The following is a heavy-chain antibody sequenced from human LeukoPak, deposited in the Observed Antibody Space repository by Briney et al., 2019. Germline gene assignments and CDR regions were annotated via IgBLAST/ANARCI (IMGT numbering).Heavy chain of an antibody. J-gene: IGHJ4*02. CDR2: ISGSGGST. Sequence: PGGSLRLSCAASGFTFSSYAMSWVRQAPGKGLEWVSAISGSGGSTYYADSVKGRFTISRDNSKNTLYLQMNSLRAEDTAVYYCAHGKGIVGYDFWSGSGFFDYWGQGTLVTVSS. D-gene: IGHD3-3*01. V-gene: IGHV3-23*01. CDR3: AHGKGIVGYDFWSGSGFFDY. CDR1: GFTFSSYA.